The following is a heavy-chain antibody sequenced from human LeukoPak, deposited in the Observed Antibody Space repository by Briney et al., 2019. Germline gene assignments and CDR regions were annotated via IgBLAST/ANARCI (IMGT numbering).Heavy chain of an antibody. J-gene: IGHJ4*02. V-gene: IGHV4-61*01. D-gene: IGHD1-26*01. CDR1: GDSVSSGIYY. CDR3: PRVSIVGATSDY. Sequence: SETLSLTCNVSGDSVSSGIYYWNWIRQPPGKGLEWIGYIYYSGSTNYNPSLKSRVTISVDTSKNQYSLKVSSVTAADTAVYYCPRVSIVGATSDYWGQGTLVTVSS. CDR2: IYYSGST.